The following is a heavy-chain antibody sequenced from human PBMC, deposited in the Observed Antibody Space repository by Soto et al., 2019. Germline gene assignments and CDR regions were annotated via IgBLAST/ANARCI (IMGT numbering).Heavy chain of an antibody. Sequence: RRSLRLSCAYSVFTFENYWMTWFRQAPGEGLEWVANIKQDGSEKNYVGSVKGRFTIFRDNAKKSVYLQMNSLRAEDTAVYFCARVIAARLYYYGMDVWGQGTTVTVSS. CDR3: ARVIAARLYYYGMDV. V-gene: IGHV3-7*01. CDR1: VFTFENYW. J-gene: IGHJ6*02. D-gene: IGHD6-6*01. CDR2: IKQDGSEK.